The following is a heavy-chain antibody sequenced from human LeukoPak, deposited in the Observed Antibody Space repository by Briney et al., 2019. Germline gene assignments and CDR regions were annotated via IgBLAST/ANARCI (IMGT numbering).Heavy chain of an antibody. D-gene: IGHD2-2*01. CDR3: ARVSPYQLLSNRGNAPDY. Sequence: GASVKVSCKASGYTFTTYGISWVRQAPGQGLEWMGWISTYNGNTNYAQKFQGRVTMTTDTSTSTVYMELRSLRSDDTAVYYCARVSPYQLLSNRGNAPDYWGQGTLVTVSS. J-gene: IGHJ4*02. V-gene: IGHV1-18*01. CDR2: ISTYNGNT. CDR1: GYTFTTYG.